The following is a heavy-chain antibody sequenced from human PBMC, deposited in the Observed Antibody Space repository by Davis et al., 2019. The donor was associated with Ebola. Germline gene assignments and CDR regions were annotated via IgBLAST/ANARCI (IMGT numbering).Heavy chain of an antibody. Sequence: SLKISCAASGFTFSSYAMHWVRQAPGKGLEWVAVISYDGSNKYYADSVKGRFTISSDNSKNTLYLQMNSLRAEDTAVYYCARAPHQDTMIVVSYYYGMDVWGKGTTVTVSS. CDR2: ISYDGSNK. V-gene: IGHV3-30-3*01. D-gene: IGHD3-22*01. CDR1: GFTFSSYA. J-gene: IGHJ6*04. CDR3: ARAPHQDTMIVVSYYYGMDV.